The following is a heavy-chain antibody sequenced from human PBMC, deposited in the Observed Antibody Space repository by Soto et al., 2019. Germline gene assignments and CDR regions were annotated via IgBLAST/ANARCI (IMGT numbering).Heavy chain of an antibody. D-gene: IGHD2-15*01. J-gene: IGHJ6*02. CDR1: GFTVSSNY. CDR3: ARAVASGLCGGSCLYGMDV. V-gene: IGHV3-53*04. CDR2: IYSGGST. Sequence: PGGSLRLSCAASGFTVSSNYMSWVRQAPGKGLEWVSVIYSGGSTYYADSVKGRFTISRHNSKNTLYLQMNSLRAEDTAVYYCARAVASGLCGGSCLYGMDVWGQGTTVTVSS.